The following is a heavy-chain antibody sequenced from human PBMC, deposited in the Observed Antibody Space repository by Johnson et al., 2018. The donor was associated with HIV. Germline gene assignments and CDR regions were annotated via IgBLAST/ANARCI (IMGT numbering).Heavy chain of an antibody. D-gene: IGHD6-13*01. CDR3: AKDQWSSSWTNDAFDV. V-gene: IGHV3-30*04. J-gene: IGHJ3*01. CDR2: ISYDGSNK. CDR1: EFTFSRYA. Sequence: QVQLVESGGGVVQPGRSLRLSCAASEFTFSRYAIDWVRQAPDKGLEWVAIISYDGSNKYYVDSVKGRFTISRDNSKNTLYLQMNSLRAEDTAVYYCAKDQWSSSWTNDAFDVWGQGTMVTVSS.